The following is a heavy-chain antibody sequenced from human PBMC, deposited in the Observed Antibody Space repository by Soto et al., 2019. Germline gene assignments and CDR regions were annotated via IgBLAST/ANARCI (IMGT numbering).Heavy chain of an antibody. CDR1: GFTFSSYA. V-gene: IGHV3-23*01. CDR2: ISGSGGST. J-gene: IGHJ4*02. Sequence: GGSLRLSCAASGFTFSSYAMSWVRQAPGKGLEWVSAISGSGGSTYYADSVRGRFTISRDNSKNTLYLQMNSLRAEDTAVYYCAKDRYSSSWYSDYWGQGTLVTVSS. CDR3: AKDRYSSSWYSDY. D-gene: IGHD6-13*01.